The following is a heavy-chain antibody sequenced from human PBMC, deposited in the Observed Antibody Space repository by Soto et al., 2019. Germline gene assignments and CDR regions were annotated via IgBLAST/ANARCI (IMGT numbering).Heavy chain of an antibody. CDR1: GGSISSGGYY. V-gene: IGHV4-31*03. D-gene: IGHD3-9*01. CDR3: AREQFMYYDILTGPRPENYYGMDV. J-gene: IGHJ6*02. CDR2: IYYSGST. Sequence: SETLSLTCTVSGGSISSGGYYWSWIRQHPGKGLEWIGYIYYSGSTYYNPSLKSRVTISVDTSKNQFSLKLSSVTAADTAVYYCAREQFMYYDILTGPRPENYYGMDVWGQGTTVTVSS.